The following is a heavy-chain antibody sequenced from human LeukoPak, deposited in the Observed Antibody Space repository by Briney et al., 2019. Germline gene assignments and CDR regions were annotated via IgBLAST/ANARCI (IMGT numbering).Heavy chain of an antibody. CDR2: ISYDGSNK. CDR1: GFTFSNYG. Sequence: GRSLRLSCAASGFTFSNYGMHWVRQAPGKGLEWVAVISYDGSNKYYADSVKGRFTISRDNSENTLYLQMNSLRAEDTAVFFCAKSRGTYFLYFDYWGPGTLVSVSS. V-gene: IGHV3-30*18. CDR3: AKSRGTYFLYFDY. J-gene: IGHJ4*02. D-gene: IGHD1-26*01.